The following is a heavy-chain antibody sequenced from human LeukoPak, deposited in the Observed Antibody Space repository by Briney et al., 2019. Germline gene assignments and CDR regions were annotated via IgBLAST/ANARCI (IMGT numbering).Heavy chain of an antibody. D-gene: IGHD3-22*01. V-gene: IGHV3-23*01. CDR1: GFTFSSYA. CDR2: ISGSCGST. Sequence: GGSLRLSCAASGFTFSSYAMSWVRQAPGKGLEWVSAISGSCGSTYYADSVKGRFTISRDNSKNTLYLQMNSLRAEDTAVYYCAKATPYNYYYDSSEFDYWGQGTLVTVSS. CDR3: AKATPYNYYYDSSEFDY. J-gene: IGHJ4*02.